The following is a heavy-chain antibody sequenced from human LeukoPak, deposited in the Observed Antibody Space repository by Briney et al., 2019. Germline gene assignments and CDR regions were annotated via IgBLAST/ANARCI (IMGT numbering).Heavy chain of an antibody. CDR3: ARDRSVVTPGYFDY. Sequence: SETLSLTCIVSGDPINSDYWSWIRQPPGKGLEWIGYIYHSGTTYYNPSLKSRVTISVDRSKNQFSLRLSSVTAADTAVYYCARDRSVVTPGYFDYWGQGTLVTVTS. CDR2: IYHSGTT. J-gene: IGHJ4*02. V-gene: IGHV4-59*12. D-gene: IGHD4-23*01. CDR1: GDPINSDY.